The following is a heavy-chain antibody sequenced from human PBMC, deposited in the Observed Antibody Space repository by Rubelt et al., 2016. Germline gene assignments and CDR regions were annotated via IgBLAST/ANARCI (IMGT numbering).Heavy chain of an antibody. CDR2: ISGSGGDT. CDR3: ARRGNVHGSFDY. Sequence: GKGLEWVSGISGSGGDTYYTDSVKGRFTISRDNSKNTLYLQMNSLRVEDTAVYYCARRGNVHGSFDYWGQGTLVTVSS. D-gene: IGHD3-16*01. J-gene: IGHJ4*02. V-gene: IGHV3-23*01.